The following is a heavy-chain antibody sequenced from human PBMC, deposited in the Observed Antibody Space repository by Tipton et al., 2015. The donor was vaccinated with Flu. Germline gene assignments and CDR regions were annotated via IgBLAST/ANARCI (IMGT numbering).Heavy chain of an antibody. CDR1: GYSISSGYY. Sequence: LRLSCTVSGYSISSGYYWGWIRQPPGKGLEWIWSIYHSGSTYYNPSLKSRVTISVDTSKNQFSLKLSSVTAADTAVYYCASFISEYNWNYGEGLDYWGQGTLVTVSS. D-gene: IGHD1-7*01. V-gene: IGHV4-38-2*02. J-gene: IGHJ4*02. CDR2: IYHSGST. CDR3: ASFISEYNWNYGEGLDY.